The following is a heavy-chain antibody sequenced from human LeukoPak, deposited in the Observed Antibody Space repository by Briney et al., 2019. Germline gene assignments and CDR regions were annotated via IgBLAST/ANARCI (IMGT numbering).Heavy chain of an antibody. CDR2: IKDDGSKK. Sequence: GGSLRLSCAASGFTFSNYWMNWVRQAPGKGLEWVADIKDDGSKKYYVDSVKGRFTISRDNAENSLYLQMNSLRAEDTAVYYCARVTSGWNNFDYWGQGTLVTVSS. D-gene: IGHD6-19*01. CDR1: GFTFSNYW. V-gene: IGHV3-7*01. J-gene: IGHJ4*02. CDR3: ARVTSGWNNFDY.